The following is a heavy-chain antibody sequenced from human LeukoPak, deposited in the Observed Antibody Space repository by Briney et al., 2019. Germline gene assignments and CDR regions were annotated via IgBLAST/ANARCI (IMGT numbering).Heavy chain of an antibody. CDR3: AGDNHRYCSGGSCWYYFDY. V-gene: IGHV3-30-3*01. J-gene: IGHJ4*02. Sequence: PGGSLRLSCAASGFTFSSYAMHWVRQAPGKGLEWVAVISYDGSNKYYADSVKGRFTISRDNSKNTLYLQMNSLRAEDTAVYYCAGDNHRYCSGGSCWYYFDYWGQGTLVTVSS. D-gene: IGHD2-15*01. CDR1: GFTFSSYA. CDR2: ISYDGSNK.